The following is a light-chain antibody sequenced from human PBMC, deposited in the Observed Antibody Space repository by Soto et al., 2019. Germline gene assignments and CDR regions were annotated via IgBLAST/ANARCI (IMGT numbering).Light chain of an antibody. CDR1: QSISSY. J-gene: IGKJ3*01. Sequence: DIQMTQSPSSLSASVGDRVTITCRASQSISSYLNWYQQKPGKAPKFLIYAASSLQSGLPSRFSGSGSGTDFTLNISSLQPEDFATYYCQQSYSTPEPFGPGTKVDIK. V-gene: IGKV1-39*01. CDR2: AAS. CDR3: QQSYSTPEP.